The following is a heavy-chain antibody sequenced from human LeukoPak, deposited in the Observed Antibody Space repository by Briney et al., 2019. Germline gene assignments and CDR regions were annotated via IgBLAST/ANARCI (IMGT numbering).Heavy chain of an antibody. CDR3: ASPSGSYGQNAFDI. Sequence: GGSPRLSCAASGFSFSSYAMSWVRQAPGKGLEWVSIVTNTGGDTNHADSVKGRFTISRDNSQNMLYLQMSSLGADDTAVYYCASPSGSYGQNAFDIWGQGTMVTVSS. D-gene: IGHD1-26*01. CDR1: GFSFSSYA. J-gene: IGHJ3*02. CDR2: VTNTGGDT. V-gene: IGHV3-23*01.